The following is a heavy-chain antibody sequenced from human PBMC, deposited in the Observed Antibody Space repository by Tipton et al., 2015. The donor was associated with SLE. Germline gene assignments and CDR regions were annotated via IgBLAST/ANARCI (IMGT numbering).Heavy chain of an antibody. D-gene: IGHD2-2*01. J-gene: IGHJ3*01. CDR3: ARMGLCTTTTCNEGAFDV. Sequence: PGLVKPSETLSLICTVSGDSLSPYYWSWIRQPPGKPLEWIGYVYYGGNTNYNPSLKSRVTMSVDTSKSQFSLKLTFVSAADTAIYYCARMGLCTTTTCNEGAFDVWGQGSMVTVSS. V-gene: IGHV4-59*01. CDR1: GDSLSPYY. CDR2: VYYGGNT.